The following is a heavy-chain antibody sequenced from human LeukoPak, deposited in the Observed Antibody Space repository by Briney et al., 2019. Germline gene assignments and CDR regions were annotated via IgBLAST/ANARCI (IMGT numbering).Heavy chain of an antibody. CDR3: ARGFFWNDAYYYYGMDV. CDR2: INHSGST. CDR1: GGSFSGYY. J-gene: IGHJ6*02. V-gene: IGHV4-34*01. D-gene: IGHD1-1*01. Sequence: PSETLSLTCAVYGGSFSGYYWSWIRQPPGKGLEWIGEINHSGSTNYNPSLKSRVTISVDTSKSQFSLKLSSVTAADTAVYYCARGFFWNDAYYYYGMDVWGQGTTVTVSS.